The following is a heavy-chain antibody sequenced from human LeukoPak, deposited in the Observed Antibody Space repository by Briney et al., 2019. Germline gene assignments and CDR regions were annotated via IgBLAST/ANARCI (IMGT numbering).Heavy chain of an antibody. CDR2: ISSASNYI. CDR1: GFTFSSYY. V-gene: IGHV3-21*01. CDR3: ARGIRGSGYYESPFFDY. Sequence: GGSLRLSCVASGFTFSSYYIHWVRQAPGKGLEWVSSISSASNYIYYADSLKGRFTISRDNAKNSLYLQMNSLRAEDTAVYYCARGIRGSGYYESPFFDYWGQGTLVTVSS. J-gene: IGHJ4*02. D-gene: IGHD3-22*01.